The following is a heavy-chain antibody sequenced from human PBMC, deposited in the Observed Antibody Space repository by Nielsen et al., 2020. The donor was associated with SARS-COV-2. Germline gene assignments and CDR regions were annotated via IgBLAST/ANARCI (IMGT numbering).Heavy chain of an antibody. Sequence: SETLSLTCTVSGGSISSYYWGWIRQPPGKGLEWIGSIYYSGSTYYNPSLKSRVTISVDTSKNQFSLKLGSVTAADTAVYYCARGGQWAVAGKWGQGTLVTVSS. D-gene: IGHD6-19*01. CDR3: ARGGQWAVAGK. V-gene: IGHV4-39*01. J-gene: IGHJ4*02. CDR2: IYYSGST. CDR1: GGSISSYY.